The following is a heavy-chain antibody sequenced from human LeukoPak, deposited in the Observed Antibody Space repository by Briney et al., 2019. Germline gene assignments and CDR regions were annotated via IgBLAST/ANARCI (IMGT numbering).Heavy chain of an antibody. CDR2: INPNSGGT. J-gene: IGHJ4*02. V-gene: IGHV1-2*04. Sequence: ASVKDSCKASGYTFTGYYMHWVRPAPGQGLEWMGWINPNSGGTNYAQKFQGWVTMTRDTSISTAYMELSRLRSDGTAVYYCARDAALTYYYGSGSYPHYWGQGTLVTVSS. D-gene: IGHD3-10*01. CDR1: GYTFTGYY. CDR3: ARDAALTYYYGSGSYPHY.